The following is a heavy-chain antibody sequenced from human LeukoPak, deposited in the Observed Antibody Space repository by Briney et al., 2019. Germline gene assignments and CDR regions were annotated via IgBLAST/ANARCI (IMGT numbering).Heavy chain of an antibody. V-gene: IGHV3-23*01. CDR3: AKVSVVAGRNAFDI. CDR2: IGGSGTST. CDR1: GFIFSSYA. J-gene: IGHJ3*02. D-gene: IGHD3-22*01. Sequence: PGGSLRLSCAASGFIFSSYATSWVRQAPGKGLEWVSVIGGSGTSTYYADSVKGRFTISRDNSKNMLYLQMNSLRVEDTVIYYCAKVSVVAGRNAFDIWGQGTMVTVSS.